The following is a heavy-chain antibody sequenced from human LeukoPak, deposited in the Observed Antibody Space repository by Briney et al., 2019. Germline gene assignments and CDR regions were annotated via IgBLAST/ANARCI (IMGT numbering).Heavy chain of an antibody. Sequence: GASVKVSCKASGYTFTSYAMNWVRQAPGQGLEWMGWINTNTGNPTYAQGFTGRFVFSLDTSVSTAYLQISSLKAEDTAVYYCASPSVLRYFDWPDGYYYGMDVWGQGTTVTVSS. J-gene: IGHJ6*02. CDR2: INTNTGNP. V-gene: IGHV7-4-1*02. CDR3: ASPSVLRYFDWPDGYYYGMDV. D-gene: IGHD3-9*01. CDR1: GYTFTSYA.